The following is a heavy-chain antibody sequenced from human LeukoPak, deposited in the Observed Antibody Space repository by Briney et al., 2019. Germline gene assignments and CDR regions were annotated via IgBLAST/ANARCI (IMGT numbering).Heavy chain of an antibody. CDR2: ISPSGSST. J-gene: IGHJ3*02. CDR3: ARGDSRSPRNAFDI. Sequence: ASVKVSCKASGYIVTSYDITWVRQATGQGLEWMGIISPSGSSTSHAQKFQGRVTMTRDTSTATVSMEVSSLRSDDTAVYYCARGDSRSPRNAFDIWGQGTMVTVSS. V-gene: IGHV1-46*01. CDR1: GYIVTSYD. D-gene: IGHD6-13*01.